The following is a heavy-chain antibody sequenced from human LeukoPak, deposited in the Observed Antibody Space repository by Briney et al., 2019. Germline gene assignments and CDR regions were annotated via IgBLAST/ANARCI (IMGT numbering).Heavy chain of an antibody. J-gene: IGHJ4*02. CDR3: TTDLGLTMIRGVIVY. CDR1: ELIFPNAW. CDR2: IKSKGDGETT. D-gene: IGHD3-10*01. V-gene: IGHV3-15*01. Sequence: PGGPLRLPWEASELIFPNAWMTWVRQAPGKGLEWVGRIKSKGDGETTDYTAPVKGRFTMSRDDSKATLYLQMNSLAAEDAAVYYCTTDLGLTMIRGVIVYWGQGALVTVSS.